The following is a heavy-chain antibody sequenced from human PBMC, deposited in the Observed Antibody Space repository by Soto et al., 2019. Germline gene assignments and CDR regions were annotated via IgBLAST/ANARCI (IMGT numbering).Heavy chain of an antibody. D-gene: IGHD4-17*01. J-gene: IGHJ5*02. Sequence: SVKVSCKASGGTFSSYTISWVRQAPGQGLEWMGRIIPILGIANYAQKFQGRVTITADKSTSTAYMELSGLRSEDTAVYYCAREATVTNPFDPWGQATLVSVSS. CDR2: IIPILGIA. V-gene: IGHV1-69*04. CDR1: GGTFSSYT. CDR3: AREATVTNPFDP.